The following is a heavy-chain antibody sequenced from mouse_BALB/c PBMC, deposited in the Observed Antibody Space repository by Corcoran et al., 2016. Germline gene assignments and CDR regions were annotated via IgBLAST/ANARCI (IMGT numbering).Heavy chain of an antibody. CDR2: ILPGSGST. CDR1: GYTFSSYW. D-gene: IGHD1-1*01. J-gene: IGHJ4*01. CDR3: ARGLLQYAMDY. V-gene: IGHV1-9*01. Sequence: QVQLQQSGAELMKPGASVKISCKATGYTFSSYWIEWVKQRPGHGLEWIGEILPGSGSTNYNEKFKGKSTFTAATSSNTAYMQLSSLTSEDSAFYYCARGLLQYAMDYWGQGSSVTVSS.